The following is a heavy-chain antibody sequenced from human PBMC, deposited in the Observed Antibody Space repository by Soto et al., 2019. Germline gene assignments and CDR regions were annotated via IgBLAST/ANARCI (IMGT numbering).Heavy chain of an antibody. V-gene: IGHV1-69*01. CDR2: IIPIFGTA. CDR3: ASGYSYGGLDS. D-gene: IGHD5-18*01. CDR1: GGTFSSYP. J-gene: IGHJ4*02. Sequence: QVQLVQSGAEVKKPGSSVKVSYKASGGTFSSYPINWVRQAPGQGLEWMGEIIPIFGTANYAQKFQGRVTITADEFTSTAYMELSSLRSDDTAVYYCASGYSYGGLDSWGQGPLVTVSS.